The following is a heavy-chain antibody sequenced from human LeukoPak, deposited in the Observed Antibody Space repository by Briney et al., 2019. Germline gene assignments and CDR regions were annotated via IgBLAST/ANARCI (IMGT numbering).Heavy chain of an antibody. Sequence: ASVKVSCKASGYTFTSYYISWVRQPPGQGLEWMGWLSTYNGNTNYAQKPQGRATMTTDTSTSTAYMELRSLRSDDMAVYYCARAPYCTNGVCSFDYWGQGTLVTVSS. CDR1: GYTFTSYY. CDR2: LSTYNGNT. CDR3: ARAPYCTNGVCSFDY. D-gene: IGHD2-8*01. V-gene: IGHV1-18*03. J-gene: IGHJ4*02.